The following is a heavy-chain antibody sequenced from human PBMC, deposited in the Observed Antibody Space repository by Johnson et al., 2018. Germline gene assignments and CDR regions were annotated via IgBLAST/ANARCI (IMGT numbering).Heavy chain of an antibody. V-gene: IGHV4-34*01. J-gene: IGHJ3*02. Sequence: QVQLQQWGAGLLKPSETLSLTCAVYGGSFNDYFWNWIRQPPGKGLEGIGEINHGGITHYNPSLKSRVTQLVDRSKHQFSLGLNSLNAAATAVYYCTRDRRMEISGSTAFNIWGQGTMVTISS. CDR3: TRDRRMEISGSTAFNI. CDR2: INHGGIT. D-gene: IGHD1-26*01. CDR1: GGSFNDYF.